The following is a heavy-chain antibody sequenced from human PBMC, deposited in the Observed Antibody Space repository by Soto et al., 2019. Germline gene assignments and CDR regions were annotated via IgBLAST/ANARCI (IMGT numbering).Heavy chain of an antibody. J-gene: IGHJ4*01. V-gene: IGHV1-69*13. CDR3: AASSSWGTFDY. CDR1: GGTFSSYA. D-gene: IGHD6-13*01. CDR2: IIPIFGTA. Sequence: SVKVSCKASGGTFSSYANSWERQAPGQGLEWMGGIIPIFGTANYAQKFQGRVTITADESTSTAYMELSSLRSEDTAVYYCAASSSWGTFDYWGHGTQVTISS.